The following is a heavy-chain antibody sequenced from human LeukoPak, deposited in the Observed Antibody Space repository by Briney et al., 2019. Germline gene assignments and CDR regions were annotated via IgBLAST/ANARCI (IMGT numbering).Heavy chain of an antibody. CDR2: INPSDGST. J-gene: IGHJ6*03. CDR1: AYTFSTYY. Sequence: GASVKVSCKASAYTFSTYYLLWVRQAPGQGLEWMGMINPSDGSTSYAQKFQGRVTMTRDKSTSTVYMELRSLRSEDTAVYYCARVHARDYYYYYYMDVWGKGTTVTVSS. CDR3: ARVHARDYYYYYYMDV. V-gene: IGHV1-46*01.